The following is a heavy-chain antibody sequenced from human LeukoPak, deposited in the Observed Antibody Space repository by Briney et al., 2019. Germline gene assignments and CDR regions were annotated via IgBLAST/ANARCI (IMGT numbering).Heavy chain of an antibody. D-gene: IGHD3-22*01. J-gene: IGHJ4*02. CDR2: SYYSGST. Sequence: SETLSLTCTVSGGSISSGGYYWSWIRQHPGKGLEWIVYSYYSGSTYYNPSLKSRVTISVDTSKKQFSLKLSSVTAADTAVYYCARATYYYDSSGYYYPPHFDYWGQGTLVTVSS. CDR1: GGSISSGGYY. CDR3: ARATYYYDSSGYYYPPHFDY. V-gene: IGHV4-31*03.